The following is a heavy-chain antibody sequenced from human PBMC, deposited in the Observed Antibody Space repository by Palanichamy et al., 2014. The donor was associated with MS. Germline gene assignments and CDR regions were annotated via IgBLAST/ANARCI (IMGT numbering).Heavy chain of an antibody. D-gene: IGHD1-1*01. CDR3: ARDFPGKRGFDY. Sequence: EVQLVESGGGLVQPGGSLRLPCAGSGFTFSTYWMSWVRQAPGKGLEWVANIKQDGSEKNYVDSVKGRFTISRDNAKNSLYLQMNSLRAEDTALYYCARDFPGKRGFDYWGQGTLVTVSS. CDR1: GFTFSTYW. J-gene: IGHJ4*02. V-gene: IGHV3-7*01. CDR2: IKQDGSEK.